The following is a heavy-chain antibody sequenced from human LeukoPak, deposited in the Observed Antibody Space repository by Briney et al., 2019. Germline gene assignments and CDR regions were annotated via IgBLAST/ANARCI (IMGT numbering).Heavy chain of an antibody. CDR3: AREELGYCSGGNCHDAFDI. CDR2: IYYGGRT. J-gene: IGHJ3*02. D-gene: IGHD2-15*01. CDR1: GGSISSYY. V-gene: IGHV4-59*01. Sequence: SETLSLTCTVSGGSISSYYWSWIRQPPGKGLEWIGYIYYGGRTDYNPSLKSRVTISVDTSRNQFSLKLSSVTAADTAVYYCAREELGYCSGGNCHDAFDIWGQGTMVTVSS.